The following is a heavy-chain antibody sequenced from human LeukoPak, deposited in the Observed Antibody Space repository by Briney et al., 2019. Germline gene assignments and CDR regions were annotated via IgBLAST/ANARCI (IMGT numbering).Heavy chain of an antibody. V-gene: IGHV3-48*03. D-gene: IGHD6-19*01. J-gene: IGHJ4*02. CDR3: ARGGGYSSGWYHQPFDY. Sequence: PGGSLRLSCAASGFTFSSYEMNWVRQAPGKGLEWVSYISSSGSTIYYADSVKGRFTISRGNAKNSLYLQMNSLRAEDTAVYYCARGGGYSSGWYHQPFDYWGQGTLVTVSS. CDR2: ISSSGSTI. CDR1: GFTFSSYE.